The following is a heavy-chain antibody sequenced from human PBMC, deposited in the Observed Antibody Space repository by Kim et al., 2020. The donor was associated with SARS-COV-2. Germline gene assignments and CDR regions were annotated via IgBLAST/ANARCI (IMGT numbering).Heavy chain of an antibody. Sequence: SETLSLTCTVSGDLINNYYWSWIRQTPEKGLEWIGYVFYTGNTSYHPSLQSRVTISLDTSKTQFSLKMRSMTAADTAVYYCARHKGASFDYWGQGTLVTVSS. CDR2: VFYTGNT. CDR1: GDLINNYY. CDR3: ARHKGASFDY. V-gene: IGHV4-59*08. J-gene: IGHJ4*02.